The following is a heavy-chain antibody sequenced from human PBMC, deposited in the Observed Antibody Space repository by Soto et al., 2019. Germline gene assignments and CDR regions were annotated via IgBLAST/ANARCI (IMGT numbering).Heavy chain of an antibody. J-gene: IGHJ3*02. CDR3: ARDEDYASYGSDAFDI. CDR1: GFTFSSHA. V-gene: IGHV3-23*01. D-gene: IGHD5-18*01. CDR2: ISGGSRRT. Sequence: EVQLLESGGGLVQPGGSLRLSCAASGFTFSSHAMAWVRQAPGKGLEWVSSISGGSRRTYYADSVKGRFTISRDNSKNTLHLQMNSLRGEDTAFYYCARDEDYASYGSDAFDIWGQGTMVTVSS.